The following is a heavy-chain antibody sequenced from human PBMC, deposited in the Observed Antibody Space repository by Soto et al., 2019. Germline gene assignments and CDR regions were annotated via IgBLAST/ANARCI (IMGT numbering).Heavy chain of an antibody. D-gene: IGHD1-26*01. J-gene: IGHJ4*02. CDR2: VNWKGGSI. V-gene: IGHV3-20*04. Sequence: GGSLRLSCAASGFTFDDYGMSWARQAPGKGQERVSGVNWKGGSIGYAEYVKGRFTISRDNAKNSLYQQMNSLRAEDTAFYYCVRGASLNFDYWGQGTLVTVSS. CDR3: VRGASLNFDY. CDR1: GFTFDDYG.